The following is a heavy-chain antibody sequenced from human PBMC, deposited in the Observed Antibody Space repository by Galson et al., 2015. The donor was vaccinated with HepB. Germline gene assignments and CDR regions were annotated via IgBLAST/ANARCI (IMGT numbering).Heavy chain of an antibody. D-gene: IGHD2/OR15-2a*01. CDR2: ISSGGTK. CDR1: GFSFISYS. J-gene: IGHJ6*02. Sequence: SLRLSCATSGFSFISYSMNWVRQAPGRGLEWVPYISSGGTKYYADSVKGRFTISRDNAQKSLYLHMSSLRAEDTGIYYCAKNPASYDYYNMDIWGQGTTVTVSS. CDR3: AKNPASYDYYNMDI. V-gene: IGHV3-48*01.